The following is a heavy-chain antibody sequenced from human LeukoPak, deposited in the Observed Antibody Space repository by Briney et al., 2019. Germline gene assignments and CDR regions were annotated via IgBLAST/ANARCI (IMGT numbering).Heavy chain of an antibody. J-gene: IGHJ6*03. V-gene: IGHV4-61*02. CDR3: ATAPSSFNYYYYMDV. D-gene: IGHD6-6*01. CDR1: DGSISSGSYY. CDR2: IYTSGST. Sequence: PSETLSLTCTVSDGSISSGSYYWSWIRQPAGKGLEWIGRIYTSGSTNYNPSLKSRVTISVDTSKNQFSLKLSSVTAADTAVYYCATAPSSFNYYYYMDVWGKGTTVTVSS.